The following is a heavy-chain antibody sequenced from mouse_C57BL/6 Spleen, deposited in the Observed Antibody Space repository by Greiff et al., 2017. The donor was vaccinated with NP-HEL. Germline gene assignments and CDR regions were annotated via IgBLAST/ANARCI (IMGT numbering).Heavy chain of an antibody. CDR1: GYTFTSYW. J-gene: IGHJ3*01. V-gene: IGHV1-69*01. D-gene: IGHD2-4*01. Sequence: QVQLKQPGAELVMPGASVKLSCKASGYTFTSYWMHWVKQRPGQGLEWIGELDPSDSYTNYNQKFKGKSTLTVDKSSSTAYMQLSSLTSEDAAVYDCARYDSFLAYWGQGTLVTVSA. CDR3: ARYDSFLAY. CDR2: LDPSDSYT.